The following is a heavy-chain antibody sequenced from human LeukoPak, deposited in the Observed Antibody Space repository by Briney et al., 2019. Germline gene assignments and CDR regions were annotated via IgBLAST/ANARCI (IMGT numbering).Heavy chain of an antibody. CDR3: ARDLYRIVVVPHYFDY. CDR2: INTDGSST. V-gene: IGHV3-74*01. CDR1: GFTLSNHW. D-gene: IGHD3-22*01. Sequence: GGSLRLSCSASGFTLSNHWIHWVRQAPGKGLVWVSRINTDGSSTNYADSVKGRFTVSRDNAKSTLYLQMNSLRAEDTAVYYCARDLYRIVVVPHYFDYWGQGTLVTVSS. J-gene: IGHJ4*02.